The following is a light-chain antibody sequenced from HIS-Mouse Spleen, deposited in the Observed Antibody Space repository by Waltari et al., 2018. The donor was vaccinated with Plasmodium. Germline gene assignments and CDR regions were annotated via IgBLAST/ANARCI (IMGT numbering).Light chain of an antibody. CDR1: SSDAGGYNS. J-gene: IGLJ2*01. Sequence: SALTQPPSASGSPGQSATISCTATSSDAGGYNSGPWNQQHPGKAPKLMIYEVSTRPSGVPVRFSGSKSGNTASLTVSGLQAEDEADYYCSSYAGSNNLVFGGGTKLTVL. V-gene: IGLV2-8*01. CDR3: SSYAGSNNLV. CDR2: EVS.